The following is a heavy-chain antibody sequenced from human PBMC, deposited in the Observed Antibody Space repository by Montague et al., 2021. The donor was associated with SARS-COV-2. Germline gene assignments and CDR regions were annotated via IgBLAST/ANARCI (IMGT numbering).Heavy chain of an antibody. V-gene: IGHV4-59*01. D-gene: IGHD5-24*01. CDR1: GGSINSDY. J-gene: IGHJ5*02. Sequence: SETLSLTCTVSGGSINSDYWSWIRQPPGKGLEWIGYIYYRGSTNYNPSLKSRVTISVDTSKNQFSLKLTSVTAADTAVYYCAREDRWNWFDPWGQGILVTVSS. CDR2: IYYRGST. CDR3: AREDRWNWFDP.